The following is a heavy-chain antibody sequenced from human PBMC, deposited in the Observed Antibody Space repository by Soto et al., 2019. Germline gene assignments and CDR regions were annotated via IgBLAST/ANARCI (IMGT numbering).Heavy chain of an antibody. Sequence: LRLSCAASGFTFSSYSMNWVRQAPGKGLEWVSSISSSSSYIYYADSVKGRFTISRDNAKNSLYLQMNSLRAEDTAVYYCARDRVSAAGMDVWGQGTTVTVSS. D-gene: IGHD6-13*01. J-gene: IGHJ6*02. CDR2: ISSSSSYI. CDR3: ARDRVSAAGMDV. CDR1: GFTFSSYS. V-gene: IGHV3-21*01.